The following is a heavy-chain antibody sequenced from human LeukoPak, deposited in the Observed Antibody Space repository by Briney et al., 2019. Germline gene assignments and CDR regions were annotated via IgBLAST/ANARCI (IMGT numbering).Heavy chain of an antibody. J-gene: IGHJ4*02. V-gene: IGHV6-1*01. D-gene: IGHD2-21*02. CDR3: AREGGDSWYFDY. CDR1: GDSVSTNSAA. Sequence: PSQTLSLTCAISGDSVSTNSAAWNWIRQSPSRGLEWLGRTYYRSKWYNDYAVSVKSRITISPDASKNQFSLQLNSVTPEDTAVYYCAREGGDSWYFDYWGQGTLVTVSS. CDR2: TYYRSKWYN.